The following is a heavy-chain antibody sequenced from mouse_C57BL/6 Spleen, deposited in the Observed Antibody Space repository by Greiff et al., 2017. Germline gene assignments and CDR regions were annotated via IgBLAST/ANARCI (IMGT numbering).Heavy chain of an antibody. V-gene: IGHV1-74*01. CDR1: GYTFTSYW. CDR3: AIWGITTRVYYFDY. J-gene: IGHJ2*01. CDR2: IHPSDSDT. Sequence: VQLQQPGAELVKPGASVKVSCKASGYTFTSYWMHWVKPRPGQGLEWIGRIHPSDSDTNYNQKFKGKATLTVDKSSSTAYMQLSSLTSADSAVYYCAIWGITTRVYYFDYWRQGTTLTVSS. D-gene: IGHD2-4*01.